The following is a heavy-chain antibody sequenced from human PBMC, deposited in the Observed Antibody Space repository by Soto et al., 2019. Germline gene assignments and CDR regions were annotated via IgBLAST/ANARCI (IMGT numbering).Heavy chain of an antibody. J-gene: IGHJ4*02. CDR1: GFTFSSYS. V-gene: IGHV3-21*01. Sequence: GGSLTLSSAASGFTFSSYSMNWVRQAPGKGMEWVKSISSSSSYIYYADSVQGRFPISRDNAKNSLYLQMNSLRAEDTAVYYCARDLNSMAKSFDCWSQGNLV. D-gene: IGHD1-20*01. CDR2: ISSSSSYI. CDR3: ARDLNSMAKSFDC.